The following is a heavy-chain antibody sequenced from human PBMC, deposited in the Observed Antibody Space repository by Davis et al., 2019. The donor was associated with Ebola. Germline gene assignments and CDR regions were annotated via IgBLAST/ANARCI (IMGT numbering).Heavy chain of an antibody. D-gene: IGHD6-19*01. CDR1: GFTFNIYG. J-gene: IGHJ4*02. CDR2: IGASDEGI. V-gene: IGHV3-48*04. Sequence: GESLKISCAASGFTFNIYGMYWFRQPPGKGLEWVSYIGASDEGISYADSVKGRFTISRDNAKNSLYLQMSSLRVEDTATYYCSRDDVLAGDHWGQGTQVTVSS. CDR3: SRDDVLAGDH.